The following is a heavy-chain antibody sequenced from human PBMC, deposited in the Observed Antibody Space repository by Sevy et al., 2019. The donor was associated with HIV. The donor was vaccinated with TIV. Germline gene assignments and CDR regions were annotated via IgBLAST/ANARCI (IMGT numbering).Heavy chain of an antibody. Sequence: GGSLRLSCTASGFTFRTHAMHWVRQAPGKGLQWVALISYDESAKYYADSVKGRFTISRDISKNTLYLQMNSLRAEDTAVYYCAREAGYSPGWVPGNYWGQGTLVTVSS. D-gene: IGHD5-12*01. CDR3: AREAGYSPGWVPGNY. CDR1: GFTFRTHA. J-gene: IGHJ4*02. CDR2: ISYDESAK. V-gene: IGHV3-30-3*01.